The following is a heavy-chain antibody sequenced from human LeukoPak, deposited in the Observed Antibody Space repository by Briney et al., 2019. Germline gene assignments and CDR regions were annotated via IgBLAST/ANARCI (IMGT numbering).Heavy chain of an antibody. CDR1: GRSSSSYY. D-gene: IGHD2-15*01. V-gene: IGHV4-59*01. J-gene: IGHJ3*02. CDR3: TSGYCSGGSCYSDAFDI. CDR2: IYYSGST. Sequence: SETLSLTCTVSGRSSSSYYWSWIRQPPGKGLEWIGYIYYSGSTNYNPSLKSRVTISVDTSKNQFSLKLSSVTAADTAVYYCTSGYCSGGSCYSDAFDIWGQGTMVTVSS.